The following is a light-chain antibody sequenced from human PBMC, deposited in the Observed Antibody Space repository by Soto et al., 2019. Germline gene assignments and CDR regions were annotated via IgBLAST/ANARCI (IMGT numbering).Light chain of an antibody. Sequence: QSALTQPASVSGSPGQSITISCTGTSSDIGTYKYVSWFQHHPGKAPKLMIYDINNRPSGVSNRFSGSKSGNTASLTISGLQAEDEADYYCVSYTTSASYVFGTGTKLTVL. J-gene: IGLJ1*01. V-gene: IGLV2-14*01. CDR1: SSDIGTYKY. CDR2: DIN. CDR3: VSYTTSASYV.